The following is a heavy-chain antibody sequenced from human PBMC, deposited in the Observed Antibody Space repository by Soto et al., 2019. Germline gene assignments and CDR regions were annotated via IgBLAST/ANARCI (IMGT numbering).Heavy chain of an antibody. CDR3: ARDALEYSSSSWDYYYGMDV. Sequence: SQTLSLPCAISGDSVSSNSAAWNWIMQSPSRGLEWLGRTYYRSKWYNDYAVSVKSRITINPDTSKNQFSLQLNSVTPEDTAVYYCARDALEYSSSSWDYYYGMDVWGQGTTVTVSS. V-gene: IGHV6-1*01. CDR1: GDSVSSNSAA. D-gene: IGHD6-6*01. CDR2: TYYRSKWYN. J-gene: IGHJ6*02.